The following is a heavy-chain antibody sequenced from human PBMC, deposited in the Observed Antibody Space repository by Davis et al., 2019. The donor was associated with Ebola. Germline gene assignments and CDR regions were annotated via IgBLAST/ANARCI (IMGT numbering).Heavy chain of an antibody. D-gene: IGHD2/OR15-2a*01. CDR2: ITAAGDTT. J-gene: IGHJ2*01. CDR3: ARDTTSLPWYFDL. Sequence: PGGSLRLSCAASGFIFTDYAMHWVRQAPGKGLEYVSAITAAGDTTYYANSVKGRFAISRDNSKNTLYLQMGSLRAEDMAVYYCARDTTSLPWYFDLWGRGTLVTVSS. V-gene: IGHV3-64*01. CDR1: GFIFTDYA.